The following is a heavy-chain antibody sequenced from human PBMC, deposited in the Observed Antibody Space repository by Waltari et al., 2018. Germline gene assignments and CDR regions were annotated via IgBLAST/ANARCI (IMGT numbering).Heavy chain of an antibody. CDR1: GYAVNSGFY. D-gene: IGHD2-2*03. J-gene: IGHJ4*02. V-gene: IGHV4-38-2*01. Sequence: QVQLQESGPGLVKSSETLSLTCDVSGYAVNSGFYWGWPRQAPGKGLEWVATIYHDGTTFYNPSLKSRLSVSMDTSKNQISLTLKSVTAADTAVYYCSRQVLGYCTSAACRRLESWGQGTLVTVSS. CDR2: IYHDGTT. CDR3: SRQVLGYCTSAACRRLES.